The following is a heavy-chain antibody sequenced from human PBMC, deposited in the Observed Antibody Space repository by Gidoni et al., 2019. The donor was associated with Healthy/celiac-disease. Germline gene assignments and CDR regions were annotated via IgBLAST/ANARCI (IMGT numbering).Heavy chain of an antibody. CDR3: ARDMRSVVYYFDY. CDR1: GFTFSSYS. V-gene: IGHV3-48*01. J-gene: IGHJ4*02. D-gene: IGHD2-15*01. Sequence: EVQLLESGGGLVQPGGSLRLSCAASGFTFSSYSMNWVRQAPGKGLEWVSYISSSSSTIYYADSVKGRFTISRDNAKNSLYLQMNSLRAEDTAVYYCARDMRSVVYYFDYWGQGTLVTVSS. CDR2: ISSSSSTI.